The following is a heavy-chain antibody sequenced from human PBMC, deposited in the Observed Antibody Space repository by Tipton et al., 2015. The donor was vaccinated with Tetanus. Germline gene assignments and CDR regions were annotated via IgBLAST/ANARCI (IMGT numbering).Heavy chain of an antibody. V-gene: IGHV1-8*01. CDR1: GYAFASYD. J-gene: IGHJ4*02. D-gene: IGHD6-13*01. CDR2: MNPKTGPA. Sequence: QVQLVQSGAEAKKPGASVKVSCKAYGYAFASYDLNWVRQASGQGLEWLGYMNPKTGPAGYAQKFQGRVTMTSDISSSTAYMELRNLRSDDTAVYYCARGNRGSSWYLWGQGTLLTVSS. CDR3: ARGNRGSSWYL.